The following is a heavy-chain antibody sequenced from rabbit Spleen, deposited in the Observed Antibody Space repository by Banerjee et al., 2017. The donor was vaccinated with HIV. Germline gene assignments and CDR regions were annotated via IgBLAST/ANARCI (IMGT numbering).Heavy chain of an antibody. CDR1: GFTLSSTYY. CDR2: IYAGYGDDT. Sequence: QEQLEESGGDLVKPEGSLTLTCTASGFTLSSTYYMCWVRQAPGKGLEWIACIYAGYGDDTAYASWAKGRFTISRTSSTTVTLQVTSLTAADTATYFCARGSATMTMVITGYYFNLWGPGTLVTVS. J-gene: IGHJ4*01. V-gene: IGHV1S45*01. CDR3: ARGSATMTMVITGYYFNL. D-gene: IGHD2-1*01.